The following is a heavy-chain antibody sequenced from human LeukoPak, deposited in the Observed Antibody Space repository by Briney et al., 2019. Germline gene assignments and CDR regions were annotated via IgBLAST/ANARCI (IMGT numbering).Heavy chain of an antibody. J-gene: IGHJ4*02. Sequence: ASVKVSCKDSGYTFTGYYMHWVRQAPGQGREWVGWINPNSGGTNGAQKFQGRVTMTRDPSISPAAMELSRLTSDDVAVYYCTTEGVPTATPFDYWGQGTLVTASS. CDR3: TTEGVPTATPFDY. V-gene: IGHV1-2*02. CDR1: GYTFTGYY. CDR2: INPNSGGT. D-gene: IGHD2-2*02.